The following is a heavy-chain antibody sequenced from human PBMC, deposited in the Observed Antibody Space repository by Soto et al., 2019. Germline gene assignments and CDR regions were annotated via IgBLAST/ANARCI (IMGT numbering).Heavy chain of an antibody. D-gene: IGHD3-16*01. CDR2: IYYSGST. Sequence: QLQLQESGPGLVKPSETLSLTCTVSGGSISSSSYYWGWIRQPPGKGLEWIGSIYYSGSTYYNPSLKSRVTISVDTSKNHFSLKLSSVTAADTAEYYCASLGHQPYGMDVWGQGTTVTVSS. V-gene: IGHV4-39*01. CDR3: ASLGHQPYGMDV. J-gene: IGHJ6*02. CDR1: GGSISSSSYY.